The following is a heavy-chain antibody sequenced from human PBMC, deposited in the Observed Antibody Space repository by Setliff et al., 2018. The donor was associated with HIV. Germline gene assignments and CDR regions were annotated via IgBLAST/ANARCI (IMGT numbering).Heavy chain of an antibody. J-gene: IGHJ3*02. D-gene: IGHD1-20*01. CDR3: VKDRTYTAFDI. CDR1: GFTFSSYT. CDR2: IYDSGDRT. Sequence: GGSLRLSCAASGFTFSSYTMSWVRQAPGKGLEWVSSIYDSGDRTYYADSVKGRFTISRDNSKNTLYLQMNSLRAADTAVYYCVKDRTYTAFDIWGQGTMVTVSS. V-gene: IGHV3-23*01.